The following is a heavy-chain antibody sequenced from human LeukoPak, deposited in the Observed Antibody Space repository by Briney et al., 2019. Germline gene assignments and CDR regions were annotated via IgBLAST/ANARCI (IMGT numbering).Heavy chain of an antibody. V-gene: IGHV1-46*01. J-gene: IGHJ4*02. D-gene: IGHD4-17*01. CDR2: INPSGGST. CDR1: GYTFTSYY. Sequence: GASVTVSCTASGYTFTSYYMHWVRQAPGQGLEWMGIINPSGGSTSYAQKFQGRVTMTRDTSTSTVYMELSSLRSEDTAVYYCATWDYGDYAPYFDYWGQGTLVTVSS. CDR3: ATWDYGDYAPYFDY.